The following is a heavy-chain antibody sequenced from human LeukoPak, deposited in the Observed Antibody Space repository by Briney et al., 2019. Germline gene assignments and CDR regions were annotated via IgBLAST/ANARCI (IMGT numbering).Heavy chain of an antibody. CDR3: ARGRFNYDSSGYSSFYH. CDR1: GVTFSSYW. J-gene: IGHJ4*02. Sequence: PGGSLRLSCAASGVTFSSYWMSWVRQAPGKGLEWVANIKEGGSEKYYVDSVKGRFTISRDNAKNSLYLQMNSLRAEDTAVYYCARGRFNYDSSGYSSFYHWGQGTLVTVSS. V-gene: IGHV3-7*01. D-gene: IGHD3-22*01. CDR2: IKEGGSEK.